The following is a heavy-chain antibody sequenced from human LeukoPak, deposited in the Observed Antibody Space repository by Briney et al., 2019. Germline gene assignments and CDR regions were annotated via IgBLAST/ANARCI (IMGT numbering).Heavy chain of an antibody. J-gene: IGHJ3*02. D-gene: IGHD6-6*01. CDR2: ISGSGSST. V-gene: IGHV3-23*01. Sequence: GGTLRLSCAASGFTFRSFAMSWVRQPPGKGLEWVSAISGSGSSTYYSNSVKRRFTISGANSDNTLYLLMNSLRADDAAVYYCAKEMGQQLVLPDDFDIWGQGTMVTVSS. CDR1: GFTFRSFA. CDR3: AKEMGQQLVLPDDFDI.